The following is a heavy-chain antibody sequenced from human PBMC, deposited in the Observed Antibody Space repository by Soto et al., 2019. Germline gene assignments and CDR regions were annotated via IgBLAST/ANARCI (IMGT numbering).Heavy chain of an antibody. V-gene: IGHV1-46*01. CDR3: ARTWAGSTYSYYYGIDG. J-gene: IGHJ6*02. D-gene: IGHD2-15*01. CDR2: INPSGGST. Sequence: ASVKVSCPASGYTFTGYYIHWVRQAPGQGLEWMGIINPSGGSTTYAQKFQDRVIMTRDTSTSTVYMELSSLSSEDTAVYYCARTWAGSTYSYYYGIDGWGQGTNVTVTS. CDR1: GYTFTGYY.